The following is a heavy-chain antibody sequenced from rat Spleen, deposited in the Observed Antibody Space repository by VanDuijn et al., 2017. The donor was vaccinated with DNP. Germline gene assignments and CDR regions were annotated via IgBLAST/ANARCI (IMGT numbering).Heavy chain of an antibody. CDR1: GFSLTSYG. J-gene: IGHJ4*01. V-gene: IGHV2-16*01. D-gene: IGHD1-1*01. CDR3: DRNPTTVVTGVMDA. Sequence: QVQLKESGPGLVQPSQTLSLTCTVSGFSLTSYGVSWVRQPPGKGLEWIGEIWSGGSTHYNPALKSRLSISRDTSKSQVFLKMSSLQTASTAMYFCDRNPTTVVTGVMDAWGQGASVPVSS. CDR2: IWSGGST.